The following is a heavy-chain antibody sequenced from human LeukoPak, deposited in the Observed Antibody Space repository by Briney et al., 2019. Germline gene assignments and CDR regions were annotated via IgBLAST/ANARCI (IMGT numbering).Heavy chain of an antibody. V-gene: IGHV3-30*04. CDR1: GFTFSSYA. Sequence: GRSLRLSCAASGFTFSSYAMHWVRQAPGKGLEWVTIISSEGSNKYYADSVKGRFTISRDNSKNTLYLQMNSLRAEDTAVYYCARGYYDSSGYPAFDIWGQGTMVTVSS. CDR2: ISSEGSNK. CDR3: ARGYYDSSGYPAFDI. D-gene: IGHD3-22*01. J-gene: IGHJ3*02.